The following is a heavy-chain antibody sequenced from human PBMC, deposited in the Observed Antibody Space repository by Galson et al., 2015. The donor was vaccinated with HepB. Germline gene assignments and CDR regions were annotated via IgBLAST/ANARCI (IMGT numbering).Heavy chain of an antibody. V-gene: IGHV3-15*01. Sequence: SLRLSCAASGFAFNNAWMTWVRQAPGKGLEWVGRIRSTTDGGTTDYAAPVKGRFTISRDDSINTLYLQMNSLKTEDTAVYYCSTAQLSAYYYDTRGFYDYFVYWGQGTLVTVSS. CDR3: STAQLSAYYYDTRGFYDYFVY. CDR2: IRSTTDGGTT. CDR1: GFAFNNAW. J-gene: IGHJ4*02. D-gene: IGHD3-22*01.